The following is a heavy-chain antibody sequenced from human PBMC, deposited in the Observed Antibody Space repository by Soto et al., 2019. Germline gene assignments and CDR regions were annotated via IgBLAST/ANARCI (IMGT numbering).Heavy chain of an antibody. CDR3: GRDRGYSSFDY. CDR2: MKPDGGEI. J-gene: IGHJ4*02. CDR1: GFTFTNYW. V-gene: IGHV3-7*03. D-gene: IGHD4-4*01. Sequence: LRLSCVASGFTFTNYWMSWGRQPPGKGLEWVANMKPDGGEINYVDSVKGRFTISRDNAKNLMYLQMNSLSVEDTAVYYCGRDRGYSSFDYWGQGTPVTDSS.